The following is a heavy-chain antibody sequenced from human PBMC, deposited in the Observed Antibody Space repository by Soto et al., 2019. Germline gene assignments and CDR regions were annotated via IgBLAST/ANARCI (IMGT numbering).Heavy chain of an antibody. D-gene: IGHD3-3*01. J-gene: IGHJ5*02. Sequence: GASVKVSCKASGGTFSSYAISWVRQAPGQGLEWMGGIIPIFGTANYAQKFQGRVTITADESTSTAYMELSSLRSEDTAVYYCAREAHYDFWSGHYTRGTDNWFHPCGQGTIVTVYS. CDR1: GGTFSSYA. CDR2: IIPIFGTA. V-gene: IGHV1-69*13. CDR3: AREAHYDFWSGHYTRGTDNWFHP.